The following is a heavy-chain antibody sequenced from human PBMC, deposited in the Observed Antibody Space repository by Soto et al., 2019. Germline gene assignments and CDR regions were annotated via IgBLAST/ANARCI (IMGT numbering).Heavy chain of an antibody. CDR2: VYGGGRT. D-gene: IGHD2-2*02. J-gene: IGHJ2*01. V-gene: IGHV3-66*01. CDR1: GFTVSGSY. CDR3: ATGIGYTSPSWYFDL. Sequence: EVQLVESGGGLVQPGGSLRLSCAASGFTVSGSYMTWVRQAPGKGLEWVSIVYGGGRTYYADSVKGRFTISRDNSKSTLYLQMNSLRPEDTAVYYCATGIGYTSPSWYFDLWGRGTLVTVSS.